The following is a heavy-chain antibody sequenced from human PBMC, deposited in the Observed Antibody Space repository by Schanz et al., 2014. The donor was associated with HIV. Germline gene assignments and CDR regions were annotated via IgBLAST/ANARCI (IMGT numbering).Heavy chain of an antibody. D-gene: IGHD3-9*01. V-gene: IGHV4-34*01. Sequence: QVQLQQWGAGLLRPSETLSLTCAVYGGSFSGYYWSWIRQPPGKGLEWIGAINHSENTNYNPSLNRRAPISLDKSKNQFSLKLTSVTAADTAVYYCAREGTKRFFDWSTRDCFDPWGQGTLVTVSS. J-gene: IGHJ5*02. CDR1: GGSFSGYY. CDR3: AREGTKRFFDWSTRDCFDP. CDR2: INHSENT.